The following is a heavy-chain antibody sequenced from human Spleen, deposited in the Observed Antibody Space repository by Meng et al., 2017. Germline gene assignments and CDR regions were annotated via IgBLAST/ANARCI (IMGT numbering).Heavy chain of an antibody. CDR1: GFTFSSYA. D-gene: IGHD2-8*01. CDR3: ANSNHFDY. J-gene: IGHJ4*02. CDR2: ISYDGSNK. Sequence: GESLKISCAASGFTFSSYAMHWVRQAPGKGLEWVAVISYDGSNKYYADSVKGRFTISRDNSKNTLYLQMNGLGAEDTAIYYCANSNHFDYWGQGILVTVSS. V-gene: IGHV3-30*04.